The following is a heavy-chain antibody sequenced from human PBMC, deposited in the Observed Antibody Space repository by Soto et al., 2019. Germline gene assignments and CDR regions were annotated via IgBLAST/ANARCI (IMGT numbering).Heavy chain of an antibody. CDR1: GYSISSGFY. CDR3: ARNSCTVPTAHTHHYDAMDV. V-gene: IGHV4-38-2*01. J-gene: IGHJ6*02. D-gene: IGHD2-2*01. Sequence: SETLSLTCAVSGYSISSGFYRGWTRQPPGRGLEWIGTIYYSGSTYYNPSLKSRVTISLDTSKNHFSLKLTSVTAADTALYFCARNSCTVPTAHTHHYDAMDVWGQGTTVT. CDR2: IYYSGST.